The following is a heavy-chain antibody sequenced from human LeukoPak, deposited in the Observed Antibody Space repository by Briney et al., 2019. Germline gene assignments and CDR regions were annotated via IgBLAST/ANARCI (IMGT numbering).Heavy chain of an antibody. D-gene: IGHD6-6*01. J-gene: IGHJ1*01. CDR1: GFTFSSSA. V-gene: IGHV3-23*01. Sequence: GGSLRLSCAASGFTFSSSAMSWVRQAPGKGLEWVSAISNNGGYTYYADSVQGRFTISRDNSKNTLHLQMNSLRAEDTAVCYCATFLAVIAARDSLYFQHWGQGTLVSVSS. CDR3: ATFLAVIAARDSLYFQH. CDR2: ISNNGGYT.